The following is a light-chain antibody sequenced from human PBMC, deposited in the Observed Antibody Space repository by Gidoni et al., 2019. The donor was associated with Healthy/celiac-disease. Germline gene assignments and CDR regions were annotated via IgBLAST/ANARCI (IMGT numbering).Light chain of an antibody. J-gene: IGKJ5*01. CDR2: GAS. Sequence: EMVWTQSTGTLSLSPGERATLSCRASQSVSSSYLAWYQQKPGQAPRLLIYGASSRATGIPDRFSGSGSGTVFTLTLSRLEPEDFAVYYCQQYGSSPRITFGQGTRLEIK. CDR1: QSVSSSY. V-gene: IGKV3-20*01. CDR3: QQYGSSPRIT.